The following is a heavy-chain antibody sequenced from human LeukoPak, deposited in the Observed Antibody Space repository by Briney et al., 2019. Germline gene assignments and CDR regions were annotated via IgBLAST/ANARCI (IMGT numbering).Heavy chain of an antibody. CDR2: ISSSSSYI. V-gene: IGHV3-21*01. Sequence: GGSLRLSCAASGFTFSSYSMNWVRQAPGKGLEWVSSISSSSSYIYYADSVKGRFTISRDSAKNSLYLQMNSLRAEDTAVYYCARELSQRWSSGLDYWGQGTLVTVSS. CDR1: GFTFSSYS. D-gene: IGHD3-22*01. CDR3: ARELSQRWSSGLDY. J-gene: IGHJ4*02.